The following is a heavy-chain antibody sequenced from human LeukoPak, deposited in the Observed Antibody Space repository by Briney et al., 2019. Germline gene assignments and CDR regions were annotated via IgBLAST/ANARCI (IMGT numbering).Heavy chain of an antibody. CDR3: ARDLRYCSSTSCYRQIGWFDP. CDR2: ISAYNGNT. V-gene: IGHV1-18*04. J-gene: IGHJ5*02. Sequence: GASVKVSCKASGYIFTDYYMHWVRQAPGQGLEWMGWISAYNGNTNYAQKLQGRVTMTTDTSTSTAYMELRSLRSDDTAVYYCARDLRYCSSTSCYRQIGWFDPWGQGTLVTVSS. D-gene: IGHD2-2*02. CDR1: GYIFTDYY.